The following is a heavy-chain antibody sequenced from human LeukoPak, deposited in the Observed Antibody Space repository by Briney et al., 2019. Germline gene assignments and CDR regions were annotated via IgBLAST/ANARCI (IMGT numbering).Heavy chain of an antibody. J-gene: IGHJ3*01. CDR1: GFTFSSYW. CDR2: IRNKDYGETT. Sequence: GGSLRLSCAASGFTFSSYWMSWVRQAPGKGLEWVGYIRNKDYGETTEYAASVKGRSTISRDDSESIAYLQIHSLKTEDTGVYYCSRAVRVSGDAFDFWGQGTMVTVSS. V-gene: IGHV3-49*04. CDR3: SRAVRVSGDAFDF.